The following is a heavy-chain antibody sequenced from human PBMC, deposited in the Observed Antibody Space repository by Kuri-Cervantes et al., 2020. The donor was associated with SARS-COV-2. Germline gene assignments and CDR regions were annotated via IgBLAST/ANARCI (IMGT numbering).Heavy chain of an antibody. D-gene: IGHD3-10*01. CDR1: GFTFSSYA. CDR2: ISYDGSNK. V-gene: IGHV3-30-3*01. Sequence: GGSLRLSCAASGFTFSSYAMHWVRQAPGKGLEWVAVISYDGSNKYYADSVKGRFTISRDNSKNTLYLQMNSLRAEDTAVYYCAREDSGTNDAFDFWGQGATVTVSS. CDR3: AREDSGTNDAFDF. J-gene: IGHJ3*01.